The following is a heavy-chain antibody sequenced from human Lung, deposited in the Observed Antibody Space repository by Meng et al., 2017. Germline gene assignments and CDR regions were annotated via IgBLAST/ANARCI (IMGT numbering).Heavy chain of an antibody. CDR2: ISYDGSNK. D-gene: IGHD4-17*01. J-gene: IGHJ6*02. CDR1: GFTFSSYA. Sequence: GGSLRLSCAASGFTFSSYAMHWVRQAPGKGLEWVAVISYDGSNKYYADSVKGRFTISRDNSKNTLYLQMNSLRAEDTAVYYCASDFSVTTFYYYYYGMDVWGQGTTVTVSS. CDR3: ASDFSVTTFYYYYYGMDV. V-gene: IGHV3-30*04.